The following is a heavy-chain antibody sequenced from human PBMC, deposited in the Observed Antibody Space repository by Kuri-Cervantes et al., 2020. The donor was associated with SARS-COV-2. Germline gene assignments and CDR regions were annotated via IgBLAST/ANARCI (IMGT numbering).Heavy chain of an antibody. V-gene: IGHV1-58*01. D-gene: IGHD3-22*01. CDR3: ASPRRNYYDSSGYYFWGFDY. CDR1: GFTFTSSA. CDR2: IVVGSGNT. J-gene: IGHJ4*02. Sequence: SVKVSCKASGFTFTSSAVQWVRQARGQRLEWIGWIVVGSGNTNYAQKFQERVTITRDMSTSTAYMELSSLRSEDTAVYYCASPRRNYYDSSGYYFWGFDYWGQGTLVTVSS.